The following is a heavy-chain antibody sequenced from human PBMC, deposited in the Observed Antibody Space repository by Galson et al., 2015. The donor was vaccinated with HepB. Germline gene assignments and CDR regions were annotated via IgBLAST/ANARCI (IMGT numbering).Heavy chain of an antibody. J-gene: IGHJ5*02. CDR2: IDPSDSYT. Sequence: QSGAEVKKPGESLRISCKGSGYSFTSYWISWVRQMPGKGLEWMGRIDPSDSYTNYSPSFQGHVTISADKSISTAYLQWSSLKASDTAMYYCARHHPLLLWFGDPPPWFDPWGQGTLVTVSS. D-gene: IGHD3-10*01. CDR3: ARHHPLLLWFGDPPPWFDP. V-gene: IGHV5-10-1*01. CDR1: GYSFTSYW.